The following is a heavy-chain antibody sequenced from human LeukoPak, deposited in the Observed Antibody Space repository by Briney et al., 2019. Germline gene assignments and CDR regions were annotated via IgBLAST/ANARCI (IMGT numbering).Heavy chain of an antibody. CDR2: TYYRSKWYN. Sequence: SQTLSLTCAISGDSVSSNSAAWNWIRQSPSRGLEWLGRTYYRSKWYNDYAVSVKSRITINPDTSKNQFSLQLNSVTPEDTAVYYCARDGPPDRNWDDATEADAFDIWGQGTMVTVSS. J-gene: IGHJ3*02. V-gene: IGHV6-1*01. CDR1: GDSVSSNSAA. CDR3: ARDGPPDRNWDDATEADAFDI. D-gene: IGHD1-1*01.